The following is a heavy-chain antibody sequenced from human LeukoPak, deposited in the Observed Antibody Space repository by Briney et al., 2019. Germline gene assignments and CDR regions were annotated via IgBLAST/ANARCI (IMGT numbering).Heavy chain of an antibody. V-gene: IGHV3-48*03. CDR3: ARAVRLGDLSSGY. D-gene: IGHD3-16*02. CDR2: INSGGTTI. J-gene: IGHJ4*02. CDR1: GFTFSNYE. Sequence: GGSLRLSCAASGFTFSNYEMNWVRQAPGRGLEWVSYINSGGTTIYYADSVKGRFTISRDNAKNSLYLQMNSLRAEDTAVYYCARAVRLGDLSSGYWGQGTLVTVSS.